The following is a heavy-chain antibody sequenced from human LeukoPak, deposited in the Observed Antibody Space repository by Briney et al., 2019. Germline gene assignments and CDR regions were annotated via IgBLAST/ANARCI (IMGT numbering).Heavy chain of an antibody. J-gene: IGHJ4*02. V-gene: IGHV1-18*01. Sequence: GASVKVSCKASGYTFTNYGISWVRQAPGQGLEWMGWISDYNGITNYAQTFQGRVTMTTDTSTSTAYMELRSLRSDDTGVYYCASYSYGLYYFDSWGQGTLVTVSS. CDR3: ASYSYGLYYFDS. CDR2: ISDYNGIT. D-gene: IGHD5-18*01. CDR1: GYTFTNYG.